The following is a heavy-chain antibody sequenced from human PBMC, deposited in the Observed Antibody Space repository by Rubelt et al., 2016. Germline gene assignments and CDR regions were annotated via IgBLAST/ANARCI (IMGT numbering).Heavy chain of an antibody. D-gene: IGHD1-7*01. V-gene: IGHV1-18*01. CDR1: GYTFTSYG. Sequence: QVQLVQSGAEVKKPGASVKVSCKASGYTFTSYGISWVRQAPGQGLEWMGWISAYNGNTNYAQELQGRATTTTGQSTSTAYMELRSLRSDDTAVYYCARDLPPFRRYNWNFPLDYWGQGTLVTVSS. CDR3: ARDLPPFRRYNWNFPLDY. J-gene: IGHJ4*02. CDR2: ISAYNGNT.